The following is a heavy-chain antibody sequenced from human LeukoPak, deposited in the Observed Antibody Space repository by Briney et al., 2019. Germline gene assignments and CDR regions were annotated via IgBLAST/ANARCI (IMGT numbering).Heavy chain of an antibody. D-gene: IGHD3-22*01. CDR3: ARGSTNYYDSSGYYPA. CDR2: ISYDGINK. J-gene: IGHJ4*02. Sequence: SGGSLRLSCAASGFTFSSYAMHWVRQAPGKGLEWVAVISYDGINKYYADSVKGRFTISRDNSKNTLYLQMNSLRAEDTAVYYCARGSTNYYDSSGYYPAWGQGTLVTVSS. V-gene: IGHV3-30*04. CDR1: GFTFSSYA.